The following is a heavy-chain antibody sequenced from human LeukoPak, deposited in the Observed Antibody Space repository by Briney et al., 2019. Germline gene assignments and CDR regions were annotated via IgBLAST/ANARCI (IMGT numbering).Heavy chain of an antibody. CDR2: IYHSGST. CDR1: GGSISSGGYY. CDR3: ARGAKVPGIVGASPDDAFDI. V-gene: IGHV4-30-2*01. J-gene: IGHJ3*02. D-gene: IGHD1-26*01. Sequence: PSQTLSLTCTVSGGSISSGGYYWSWIRQPPGKGLEWIGYIYHSGSTNYNPSLKSRVTVSVDKSKNQFSLKLSSVTAADTAVYYCARGAKVPGIVGASPDDAFDIWGQGTMVTVSS.